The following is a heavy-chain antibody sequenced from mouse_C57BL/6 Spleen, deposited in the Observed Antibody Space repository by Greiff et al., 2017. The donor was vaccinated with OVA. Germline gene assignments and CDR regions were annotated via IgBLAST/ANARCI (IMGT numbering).Heavy chain of an antibody. J-gene: IGHJ4*01. Sequence: VNVVESGPGLVAPSQSLSITCTVSGFSLTSYGVHWVRQPPGKGLEWLVVIWSDGSTTYNSALKSRLSISKDNSKSQVFLKMNSLQTDDTAMYYCARQRDYYGSSSYYYAMDYWGQGTSVTVSS. CDR2: IWSDGST. D-gene: IGHD1-1*01. CDR1: GFSLTSYG. CDR3: ARQRDYYGSSSYYYAMDY. V-gene: IGHV2-6-1*01.